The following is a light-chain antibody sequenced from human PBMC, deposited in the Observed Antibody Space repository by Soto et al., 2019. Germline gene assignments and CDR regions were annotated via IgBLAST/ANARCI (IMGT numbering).Light chain of an antibody. CDR3: QKYGSAPLT. Sequence: DIQMTQSPSSLSPSVGDRVTITCRASQGISNYLAWYQQKPGKVPKRLIYAASTWQSGVPSRFSGSGSGTGFTLTISCLQPEDVATYYCQKYGSAPLTFGIGTKVEIK. CDR2: AAS. V-gene: IGKV1-27*01. CDR1: QGISNY. J-gene: IGKJ4*01.